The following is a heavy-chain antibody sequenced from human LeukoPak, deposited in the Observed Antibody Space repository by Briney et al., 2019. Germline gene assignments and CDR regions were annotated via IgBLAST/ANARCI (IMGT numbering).Heavy chain of an antibody. CDR1: GFTFSSYA. CDR3: AKDLPDSRESLTGHWFDP. V-gene: IGHV3-23*01. CDR2: ISGDST. J-gene: IGHJ5*02. D-gene: IGHD3-10*01. Sequence: GGSLRLSCAASGFTFSSYAMSWVRQAPGKGLEWVSAISGDSTYYADSVKGRFTISRDKSKSTLFLQMNSLRAEDTAVYYCAKDLPDSRESLTGHWFDPWGQGTLVIVSS.